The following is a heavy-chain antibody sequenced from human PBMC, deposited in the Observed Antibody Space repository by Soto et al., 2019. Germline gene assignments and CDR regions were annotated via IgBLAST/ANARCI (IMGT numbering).Heavy chain of an antibody. J-gene: IGHJ5*02. Sequence: PSETLSLTCAVSGGSSSSGGYSWIWIRQPPGKGLEWIGYIYQRGSTSYNPSLKSRVTISVDRSTNQFSLRLSSVSAADTSVYYCARVGFDSDWFDPWGQGTLVTVSS. CDR1: GGSSSSGGYS. CDR3: ARVGFDSDWFDP. V-gene: IGHV4-30-2*01. CDR2: IYQRGST. D-gene: IGHD3-9*01.